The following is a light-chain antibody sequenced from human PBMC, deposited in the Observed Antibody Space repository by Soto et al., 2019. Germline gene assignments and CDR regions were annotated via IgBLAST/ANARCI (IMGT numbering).Light chain of an antibody. CDR2: EGS. V-gene: IGLV2-23*01. Sequence: QSVLTQPASVSGAPGQSIAISCTGTSSDVGSYNLVSWYQQHPGKAPKLMISEGSKRPSGVSSRFSGTKSGNTASLTISGLQAEDEADYYCCSYAGGRTYVFGTGTELTVL. CDR1: SSDVGSYNL. J-gene: IGLJ1*01. CDR3: CSYAGGRTYV.